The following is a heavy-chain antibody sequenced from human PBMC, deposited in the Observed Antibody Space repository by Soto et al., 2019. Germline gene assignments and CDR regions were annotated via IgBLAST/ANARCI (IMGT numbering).Heavy chain of an antibody. CDR2: ISSSSSYT. D-gene: IGHD2-2*01. V-gene: IGHV3-11*05. CDR1: GFTFSDYY. Sequence: QVQLVESGGGLVKPGGSLRLSCAASGFTFSDYYMSWLRQAPGKGLEWVSYISSSSSYTNYADSVQGRFTISRDNAKNSLYLQMNSRRAEDTAVYYCARSPRFVVVPAARGGRFDPWGQGTLVTVSS. CDR3: ARSPRFVVVPAARGGRFDP. J-gene: IGHJ5*02.